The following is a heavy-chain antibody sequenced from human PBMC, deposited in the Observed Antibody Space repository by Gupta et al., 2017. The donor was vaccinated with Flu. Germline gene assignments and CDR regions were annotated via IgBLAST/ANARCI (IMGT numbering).Heavy chain of an antibody. CDR3: ARAPPWALDV. Sequence: QVQLHQWGAQLLKPSETLSLTCAVYGGSFSDYWWTWIRQPPEKGLEWIGEISHVGVTKFNPSLKSRVTISLDTSERQFSLMLNSVTSADTAVYYCARAPPWALDVW. D-gene: IGHD7-27*01. J-gene: IGHJ6*01. CDR2: ISHVGVT. V-gene: IGHV4-34*01. CDR1: GGSFSDYW.